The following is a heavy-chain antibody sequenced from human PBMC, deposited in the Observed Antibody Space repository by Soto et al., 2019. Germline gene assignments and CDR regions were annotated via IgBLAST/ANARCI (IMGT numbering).Heavy chain of an antibody. J-gene: IGHJ4*02. CDR3: ARTKGYCSGGSCYLRYYFDY. CDR2: SSAYNGNT. D-gene: IGHD2-15*01. Sequence: ASVKVSCKASGYTFTSYGISWVRQAPGQGLEWMGWSSAYNGNTNYAQKLQGRVTMTTDTSTSTAYKELRSLRSDDTAVYYCARTKGYCSGGSCYLRYYFDYWGQGTLVTVSS. CDR1: GYTFTSYG. V-gene: IGHV1-18*01.